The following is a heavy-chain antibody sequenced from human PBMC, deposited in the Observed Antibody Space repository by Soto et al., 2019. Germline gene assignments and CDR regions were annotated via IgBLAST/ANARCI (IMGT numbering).Heavy chain of an antibody. CDR1: GYTFTSYD. CDR3: ARAPNYDFWSGYSYYYYGMDV. J-gene: IGHJ6*02. V-gene: IGHV1-8*01. D-gene: IGHD3-3*01. Sequence: GASVKVSCKASGYTFTSYDINWVRQATGQGLEWMGWMNPNSGNTGYAQKFQGRVTMTRNTSISTAYMELNSLRAEDTAVYYCARAPNYDFWSGYSYYYYGMDVWGQGTTVTVSS. CDR2: MNPNSGNT.